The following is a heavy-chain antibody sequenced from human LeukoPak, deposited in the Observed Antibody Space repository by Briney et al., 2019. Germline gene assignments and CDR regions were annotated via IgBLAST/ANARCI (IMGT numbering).Heavy chain of an antibody. CDR3: ARGLWFGELLSPYYYYYMDV. V-gene: IGHV4-59*01. J-gene: IGHJ6*03. CDR1: GGSISSYY. CDR2: IYYSGST. Sequence: SETLSLTCTVPGGSISSYYWSWIRQPPGKGLEWIGYIYYSGSTNYNPSLKSRVTISVDTSKNQFSLKLSSVTAADMAVYYCARGLWFGELLSPYYYYYMDVWGKGTTVTVSS. D-gene: IGHD3-10*01.